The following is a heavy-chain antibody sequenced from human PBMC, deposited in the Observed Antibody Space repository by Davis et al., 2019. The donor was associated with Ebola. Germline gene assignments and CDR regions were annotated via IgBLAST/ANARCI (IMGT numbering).Heavy chain of an antibody. V-gene: IGHV3-66*02. CDR3: ARVFSGSYGFDY. CDR1: GFTFSGYA. J-gene: IGHJ4*02. Sequence: GESLKISCAASGFTFSGYAMSWVRQAPGKGLEWVSVIQSGGGTYYADSVKGRFTISRDNSKNTLYLQMNSLRVEDTAVYYCARVFSGSYGFDYWGQGTLVTVSS. CDR2: IQSGGGT. D-gene: IGHD1-26*01.